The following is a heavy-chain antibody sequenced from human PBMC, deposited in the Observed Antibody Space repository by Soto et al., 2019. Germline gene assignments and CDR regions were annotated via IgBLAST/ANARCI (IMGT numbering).Heavy chain of an antibody. Sequence: PSGTLSLTCAVSGGSTSRCGYSWSWLRQPPGKGLEWIGYISHSGSTYYNPSLKSRVTISVDTSKNQFSLRLSSVTAADAAVYYCARGGLLHDYWGQGTLVTVSS. CDR1: GGSTSRCGYS. CDR2: ISHSGST. V-gene: IGHV4-30-2*01. D-gene: IGHD6-19*01. CDR3: ARGGLLHDY. J-gene: IGHJ4*02.